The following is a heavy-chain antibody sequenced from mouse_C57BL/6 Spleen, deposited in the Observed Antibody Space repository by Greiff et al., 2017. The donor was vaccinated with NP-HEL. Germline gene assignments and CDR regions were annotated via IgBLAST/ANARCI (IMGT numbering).Heavy chain of an antibody. CDR2: IDPSDSYT. CDR1: GYTFTSYW. J-gene: IGHJ2*01. Sequence: VQLQQPGAELVKPGASVKLSCKASGYTFTSYWMQWVKQRPGQGLEWIGEIDPSDSYTNYNQKFKGKATLTVDTSSSTAYMQLSSLTSEDSAVYYCARIYYYGSSLEYYGCWGKGATLTVSS. D-gene: IGHD1-1*01. V-gene: IGHV1-50*01. CDR3: ARIYYYGSSLEYYGC.